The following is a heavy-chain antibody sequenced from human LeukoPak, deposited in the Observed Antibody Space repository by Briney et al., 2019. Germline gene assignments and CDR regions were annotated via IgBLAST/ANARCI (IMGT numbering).Heavy chain of an antibody. D-gene: IGHD3-16*02. CDR2: IYYSGST. V-gene: IGHV4-59*06. Sequence: PSETLSLTCTVSGGSISSYYWSWIRQHPGKGLEWIGYIYYSGSTYYNPSLKSRVTISVDTSKNQFSLKLSSVTAADTAVYYCASSEAEYDYVLGSYLYWGQGTLVTISS. CDR3: ASSEAEYDYVLGSYLY. CDR1: GGSISSYY. J-gene: IGHJ4*02.